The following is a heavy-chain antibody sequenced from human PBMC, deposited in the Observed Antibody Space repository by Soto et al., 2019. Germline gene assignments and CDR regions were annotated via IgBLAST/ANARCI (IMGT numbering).Heavy chain of an antibody. CDR3: ASRSATVLSLTY. Sequence: AGSLRLSCVASGFSFSSYAMNWIRQAPGKGLEWVSTISGSFGSTYYADSEQGRFTVSRDNSKNTLYLQMNSLRAEDTAVYYCASRSATVLSLTYWGPGTQVTVSS. CDR2: ISGSFGST. J-gene: IGHJ4*02. D-gene: IGHD2-8*01. V-gene: IGHV3-23*01. CDR1: GFSFSSYA.